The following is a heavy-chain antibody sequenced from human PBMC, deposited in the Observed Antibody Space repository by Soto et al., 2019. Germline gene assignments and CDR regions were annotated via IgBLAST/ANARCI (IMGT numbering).Heavy chain of an antibody. J-gene: IGHJ3*02. CDR2: IYHSGST. CDR1: GGSISSGGYS. CDR3: ARATDLEEDI. Sequence: ASETLSLTCAVSGGSISSGGYSWSWIRQPPGKGLEWIGYIYHSGSTYYNPSLKSRVTISVDRSKNQFSLKLSSVTAADTAVYYCARATDLEEDIWGQGTMVTVAS. V-gene: IGHV4-30-2*01.